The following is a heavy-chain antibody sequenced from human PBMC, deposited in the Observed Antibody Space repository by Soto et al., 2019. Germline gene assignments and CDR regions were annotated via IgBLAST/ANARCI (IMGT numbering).Heavy chain of an antibody. V-gene: IGHV4-39*01. J-gene: IGHJ5*02. Sequence: SSETLSLTCTVSGGSISSSSYYWGWIRQPPGKGLEWIGSIYYSGSTYYNPSLKSRVTISVDTSKNQFSLKLSSVTAADTAVYYCARLKYDYWFDPWGQGTLVTVSS. CDR3: ARLKYDYWFDP. D-gene: IGHD2-21*02. CDR1: GGSISSSSYY. CDR2: IYYSGST.